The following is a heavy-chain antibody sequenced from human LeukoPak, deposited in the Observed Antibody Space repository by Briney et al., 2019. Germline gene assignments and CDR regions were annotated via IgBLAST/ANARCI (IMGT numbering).Heavy chain of an antibody. CDR2: IRYDGSNK. D-gene: IGHD5-18*01. V-gene: IGHV3-30*02. CDR3: ARSSYGGNRYYYMDV. CDR1: GFIFSSYG. J-gene: IGHJ6*03. Sequence: PGGSLRLSCAASGFIFSSYGMHWVRQAPGKGLEWVAFIRYDGSNKYYADSVKGRFTISRDNSKNTLYLQMNSLRAEDTAVYYCARSSYGGNRYYYMDVWGKGTTVTVSS.